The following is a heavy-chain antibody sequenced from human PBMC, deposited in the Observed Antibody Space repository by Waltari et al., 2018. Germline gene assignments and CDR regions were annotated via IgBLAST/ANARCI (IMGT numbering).Heavy chain of an antibody. CDR2: IYYSVST. V-gene: IGHV4-39*07. CDR3: ARVLSSGYYLDY. Sequence: QLQLQESGPGLVKPSETLSLTCTVSGGSISSSSYYWGWIRQPPGKGLEWIGSIYYSVSTYYNPSLKSRVTISVDTSKNQFSLKLSSVTAADTAVYYCARVLSSGYYLDYWGQGTLVTVSS. J-gene: IGHJ4*02. D-gene: IGHD3-22*01. CDR1: GGSISSSSYY.